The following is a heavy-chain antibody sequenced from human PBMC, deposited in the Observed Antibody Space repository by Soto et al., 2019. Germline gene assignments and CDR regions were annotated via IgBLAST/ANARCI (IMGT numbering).Heavy chain of an antibody. D-gene: IGHD3-22*01. V-gene: IGHV3-21*01. CDR2: IGSSSSYI. CDR1: GFTFRSYS. Sequence: EVQLVESGGGLVKPGGSLRLSCAASGFTFRSYSMNWVRQAPGKGLEWVSSIGSSSSYIYYADSVKGRFTISRDNAKNSLYLQMNSLRAEDTAVYYCARDWGYYDSSGYTGLYYFDYWGQGTLVTASS. J-gene: IGHJ4*02. CDR3: ARDWGYYDSSGYTGLYYFDY.